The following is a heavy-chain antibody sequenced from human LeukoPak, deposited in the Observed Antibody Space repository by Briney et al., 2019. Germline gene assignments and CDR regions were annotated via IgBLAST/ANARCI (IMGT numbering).Heavy chain of an antibody. CDR1: GFTFSSYW. CDR3: AILMGDYYDSSGYPLDY. CDR2: INSDGSST. J-gene: IGHJ4*02. Sequence: SGGSLRLSCAASGFTFSSYWMHWVRQAPGKGLVWVSRINSDGSSTSYADSVKGRFTISRDNAKNTLYLQMNSLRAEDTAVYYCAILMGDYYDSSGYPLDYWGQGTLVTVSS. V-gene: IGHV3-74*01. D-gene: IGHD3-22*01.